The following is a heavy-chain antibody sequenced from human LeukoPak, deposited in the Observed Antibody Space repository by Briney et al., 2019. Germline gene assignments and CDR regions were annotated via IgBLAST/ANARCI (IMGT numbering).Heavy chain of an antibody. CDR3: ARVMGYSYGYVDY. V-gene: IGHV1-2*02. J-gene: IGHJ4*02. D-gene: IGHD5-18*01. CDR2: INPNSGGT. Sequence: ASVKVSCKASGYTFTGYYMHWVQQAPGQGLEWMGWINPNSGGTNYAQKFQGRVTMTRDTSISTAYMELSRLRSDDTAVYYCARVMGYSYGYVDYWGQGTLVTVSS. CDR1: GYTFTGYY.